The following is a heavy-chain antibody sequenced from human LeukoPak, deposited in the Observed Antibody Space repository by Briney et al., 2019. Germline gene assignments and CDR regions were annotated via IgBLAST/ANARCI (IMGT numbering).Heavy chain of an antibody. D-gene: IGHD3-10*01. Sequence: ASVKVSCKASGGTFSSYTISWVRQAPGQGLEWMGRIVPILGIANYAQKFQGRVTITADKSTSTAYMELSSLRSEDTAVYYCARAYDSGIFQHWGQGTLVTVSS. CDR3: ARAYDSGIFQH. CDR1: GGTFSSYT. CDR2: IVPILGIA. J-gene: IGHJ1*01. V-gene: IGHV1-69*02.